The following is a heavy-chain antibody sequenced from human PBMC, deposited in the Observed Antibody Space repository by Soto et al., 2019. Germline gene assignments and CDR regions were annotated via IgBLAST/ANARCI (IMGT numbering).Heavy chain of an antibody. CDR1: GGSVSSGSYY. D-gene: IGHD6-13*01. V-gene: IGHV4-61*01. Sequence: PSETLSLTCTVSGGSVSSGSYYWSWIRQPPGKGLEWIGYIYYSGSTNYNPSLKSRVTISVDTSKNQFSLKLSSVTAADTAVYYCARGFGAAAGTVNYWGQGTLVTSPQ. CDR2: IYYSGST. CDR3: ARGFGAAAGTVNY. J-gene: IGHJ4*02.